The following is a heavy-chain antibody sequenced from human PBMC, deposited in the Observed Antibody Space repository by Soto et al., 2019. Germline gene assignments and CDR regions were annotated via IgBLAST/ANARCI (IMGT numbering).Heavy chain of an antibody. CDR1: GFTFRLHA. V-gene: IGHV3-23*01. CDR3: AKDHSNGNGVFDDFDV. J-gene: IGHJ3*01. D-gene: IGHD2-8*01. CDR2: IGSGGDDR. Sequence: EVQLLESGGGLVQPGGSLRLSCAAAGFTFRLHAMSWVRQAPGKGLEWVSTIGSGGDDRYYADSVKGRFTISRDDSKNVLFLQMNSLSADDTAVYYCAKDHSNGNGVFDDFDVWDQGSMVTVSS.